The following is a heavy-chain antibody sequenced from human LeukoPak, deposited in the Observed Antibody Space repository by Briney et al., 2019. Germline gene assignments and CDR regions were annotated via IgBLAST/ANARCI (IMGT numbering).Heavy chain of an antibody. CDR2: ISGSGGST. CDR1: GFTFSSYA. J-gene: IGHJ4*02. Sequence: GGSLRLSCAASGFTFSSYAMSWVRQAPGKGLEWVSAISGSGGSTYYADSVKGRFTISRDNSKNTLYLQMNSLRAEDTAVYYCAKDNRSGALHIGLPIDYWGQGTLVTVSS. V-gene: IGHV3-23*01. CDR3: AKDNRSGALHIGLPIDY.